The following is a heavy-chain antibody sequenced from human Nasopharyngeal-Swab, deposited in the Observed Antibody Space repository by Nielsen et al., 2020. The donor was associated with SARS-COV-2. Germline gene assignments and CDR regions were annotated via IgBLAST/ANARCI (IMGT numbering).Heavy chain of an antibody. CDR1: GFTFDDYA. J-gene: IGHJ2*01. D-gene: IGHD5-18*01. V-gene: IGHV3-9*01. CDR3: AKMPYGDTAMVPHWYFDL. CDR2: ISWNSGSI. Sequence: SLKISCAASGFTFDDYAMHWVRQAPGEGLEWVSGISWNSGSIGYADSVKGRFTISRDNAKNSLYLQMNSLRAEDTALYYCAKMPYGDTAMVPHWYFDLWGRGTLVTVSS.